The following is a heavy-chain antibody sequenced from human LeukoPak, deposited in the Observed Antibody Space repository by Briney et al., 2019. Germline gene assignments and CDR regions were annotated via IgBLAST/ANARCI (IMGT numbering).Heavy chain of an antibody. CDR3: TRHPPSFDY. CDR2: IKSRSYGETT. CDR1: GFTFSDAW. V-gene: IGHV3-15*01. Sequence: GGSLRLSCAASGFTFSDAWMSWVRQAPGKGLGWVGRIKSRSYGETTDYAAPLKGRFTISRDDSKNMLYLLMNSLNTEDTAVYYCTRHPPSFDYWGQGTLVTVSS. J-gene: IGHJ4*02.